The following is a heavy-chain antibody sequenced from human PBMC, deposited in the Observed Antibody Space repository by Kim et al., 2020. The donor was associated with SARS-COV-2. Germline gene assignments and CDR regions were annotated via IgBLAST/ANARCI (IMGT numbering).Heavy chain of an antibody. J-gene: IGHJ3*02. D-gene: IGHD2-15*01. CDR2: IYSSGST. Sequence: GGSLRLSCVVSGFTVSSNYFSWVRKALGEGMEWVLLIYSSGSTYYADTVKVRFTISRHTSKNRLYLQMNSRRVEDKDVNYCASWPVVATGIAAFSILGQG. CDR3: ASWPVVATGIAAFSI. CDR1: GFTVSSNY. V-gene: IGHV3-66*01.